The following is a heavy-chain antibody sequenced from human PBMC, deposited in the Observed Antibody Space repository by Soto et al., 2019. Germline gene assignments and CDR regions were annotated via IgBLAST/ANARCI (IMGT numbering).Heavy chain of an antibody. CDR3: ARDQGITTFGVYSMYYYGMDV. V-gene: IGHV1-18*01. J-gene: IGHJ6*02. CDR2: ISTDNGNT. CDR1: GYTFTSSG. Sequence: QVQLVQSGAEVKKPGASVKVSCKASGYTFTSSGISWVRQAPGQGLEWMGWISTDNGNTNYAQHLQGRVSMTTDKTTSTAYMDLRSRRSDDTAVYYCARDQGITTFGVYSMYYYGMDVWGQGTTVTVSS. D-gene: IGHD3-3*01.